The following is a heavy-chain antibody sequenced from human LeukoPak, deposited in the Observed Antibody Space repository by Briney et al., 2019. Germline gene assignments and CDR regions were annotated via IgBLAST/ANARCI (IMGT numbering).Heavy chain of an antibody. V-gene: IGHV3-48*01. CDR2: ISSSSSTI. Sequence: PGGSLRLSCAASGFTFSSYSMNWVRQAPGKGLEWVSYISSSSSTIYYADSVKGRFTISRDNAKNSLYLQMNSLRAEDTAVYYCARTWMYSNYFRGQGTLVTVSS. CDR1: GFTFSSYS. D-gene: IGHD4-11*01. J-gene: IGHJ4*02. CDR3: ARTWMYSNYF.